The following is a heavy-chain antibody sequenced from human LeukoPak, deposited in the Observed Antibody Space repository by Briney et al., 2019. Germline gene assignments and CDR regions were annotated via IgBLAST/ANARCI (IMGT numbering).Heavy chain of an antibody. Sequence: PSETLSLTCTVSGGSISSNNYYWGWIRQPPGKGLEWIGSMYYSGTTYYNPSLKSRVTISVDPSKNQFSLRLNSVTAADTAVYYCARHGQYYDILTGYRPSGRFDYWGQGTLVTVSS. CDR1: GGSISSNNYY. CDR3: ARHGQYYDILTGYRPSGRFDY. D-gene: IGHD3-9*01. V-gene: IGHV4-39*01. CDR2: MYYSGTT. J-gene: IGHJ4*02.